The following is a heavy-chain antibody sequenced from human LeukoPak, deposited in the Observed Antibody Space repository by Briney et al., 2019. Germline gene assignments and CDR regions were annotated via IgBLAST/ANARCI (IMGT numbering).Heavy chain of an antibody. V-gene: IGHV3-21*01. D-gene: IGHD2-2*01. CDR2: ISSSSSYI. Sequence: PGGSLRLSCAASGFTFSSYSMNWVRQAPGKGLEWVSSISSSSSYIYYADSAKGRFTISRDNAKNSLYLQMDSLRAEDTAVYYCARPRPGKLVVPAADYYYMDVWGKGTTVTVSS. J-gene: IGHJ6*03. CDR1: GFTFSSYS. CDR3: ARPRPGKLVVPAADYYYMDV.